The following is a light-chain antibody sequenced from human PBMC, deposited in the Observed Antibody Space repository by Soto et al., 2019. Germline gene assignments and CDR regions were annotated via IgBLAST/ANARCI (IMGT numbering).Light chain of an antibody. Sequence: DIQMTQSPSTLSASVGDRVTITCRASQSISSWLAWYQQKAGKAPKLLIYRASSLESGVPSRFNGSGSGTEFTLTITGLQPDDVATYYCQQNNSWTFGQGTKVEIK. V-gene: IGKV1-5*03. CDR3: QQNNSWT. CDR1: QSISSW. CDR2: RAS. J-gene: IGKJ1*01.